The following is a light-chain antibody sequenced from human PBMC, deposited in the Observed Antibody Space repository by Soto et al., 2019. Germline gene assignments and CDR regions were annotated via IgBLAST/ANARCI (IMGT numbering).Light chain of an antibody. Sequence: DIQMTQSPSTLSASVGDRVTITCRASQNIDSWLAWYQQKPGKAPNLLIYKASSLQSGVPSRFSGSGSGTEFILTISSLQPDDFATYYCQPYKSYPITFGGGTKVEIK. CDR1: QNIDSW. V-gene: IGKV1-5*03. CDR3: QPYKSYPIT. J-gene: IGKJ4*01. CDR2: KAS.